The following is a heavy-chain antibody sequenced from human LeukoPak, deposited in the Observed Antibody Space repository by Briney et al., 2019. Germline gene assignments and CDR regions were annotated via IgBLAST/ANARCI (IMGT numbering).Heavy chain of an antibody. CDR3: AKGVRLVGAFYFDY. CDR2: ISGSGGST. D-gene: IGHD1-26*01. J-gene: IGHJ4*02. V-gene: IGHV3-23*01. Sequence: GGSLRLSCAASGFTFSSYAMSWVRQAPGKGLEWVSGISGSGGSTYYADSVKGRFTISGDNSKNTLYLQMNSLGAEDTAVYYCAKGVRLVGAFYFDYWGQGTLVTVSS. CDR1: GFTFSSYA.